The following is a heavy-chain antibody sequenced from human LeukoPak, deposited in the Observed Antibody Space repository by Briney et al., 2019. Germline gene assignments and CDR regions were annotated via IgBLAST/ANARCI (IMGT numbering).Heavy chain of an antibody. J-gene: IGHJ6*03. Sequence: GGSLRLFCAASGFTFSSYDMHWVRQATGKGLEWVSAIGTAGDTYYPGSVKGRFTISRENAKNSLYLQMNSLRAGDTAVYYCARGGYSSSWYGYYYYYYMDVWGKGTTVTVSS. CDR3: ARGGYSSSWYGYYYYYYMDV. CDR1: GFTFSSYD. CDR2: IGTAGDT. D-gene: IGHD6-13*01. V-gene: IGHV3-13*01.